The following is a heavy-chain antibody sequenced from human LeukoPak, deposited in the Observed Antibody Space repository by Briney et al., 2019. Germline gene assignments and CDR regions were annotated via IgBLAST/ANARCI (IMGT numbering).Heavy chain of an antibody. Sequence: ASVKVSCKASGYTFTSYNMHWVRQAPGQGLEWMGIINSSGGSTSYAQKLQGRVTMTRDMSTSTVYMELSSLRSEDTAVYYCARDSNLYYYYYMDVWGKGTTVTVSS. D-gene: IGHD1-14*01. V-gene: IGHV1-46*01. J-gene: IGHJ6*03. CDR3: ARDSNLYYYYYMDV. CDR1: GYTFTSYN. CDR2: INSSGGST.